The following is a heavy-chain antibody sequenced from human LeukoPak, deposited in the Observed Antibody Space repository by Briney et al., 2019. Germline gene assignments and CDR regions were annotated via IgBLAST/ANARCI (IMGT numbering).Heavy chain of an antibody. Sequence: GGSLRLSCAASGFTFSSYSMNWVRQAPGKGLEWVSYISSSSSTIYYADSVKGRFTISRDNAKNSLYLQMNSLRAEDTAVYYCARAPGYSSGWYRPDYYYYMDVWGKGTRSPSP. D-gene: IGHD6-19*01. CDR1: GFTFSSYS. CDR3: ARAPGYSSGWYRPDYYYYMDV. J-gene: IGHJ6*03. CDR2: ISSSSSTI. V-gene: IGHV3-48*01.